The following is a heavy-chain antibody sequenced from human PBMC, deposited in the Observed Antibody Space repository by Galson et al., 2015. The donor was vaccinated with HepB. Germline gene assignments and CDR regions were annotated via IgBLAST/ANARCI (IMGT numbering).Heavy chain of an antibody. CDR3: ARTRGAAAGIFDY. Sequence: SLRLSCAASGFTFSNYWMHWVRQAPGKGLGWVSRINRDGAYINYADSVKGRFTISRDNAKNTLYLQMNSPRAEDTALYYCARTRGAAAGIFDYWGQGSLVTVSS. J-gene: IGHJ4*02. V-gene: IGHV3-74*01. CDR1: GFTFSNYW. CDR2: INRDGAYI. D-gene: IGHD6-13*01.